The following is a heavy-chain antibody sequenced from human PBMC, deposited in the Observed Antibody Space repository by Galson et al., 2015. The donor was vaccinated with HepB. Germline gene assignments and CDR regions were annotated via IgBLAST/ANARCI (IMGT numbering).Heavy chain of an antibody. V-gene: IGHV1-18*01. Sequence: SVKVSCKASGYTFTSYGISWVRQAPGQGLEWMGWISAYNGNTNYAQKLQGRVTMTTDTSTSTAYMELRSLRSDDTAVYYCARDPTIDYYDSSGDAFDIWGQGTMVTVSS. J-gene: IGHJ3*02. CDR1: GYTFTSYG. CDR2: ISAYNGNT. CDR3: ARDPTIDYYDSSGDAFDI. D-gene: IGHD3-22*01.